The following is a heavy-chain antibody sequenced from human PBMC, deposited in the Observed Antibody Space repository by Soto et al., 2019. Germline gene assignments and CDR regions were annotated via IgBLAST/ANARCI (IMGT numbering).Heavy chain of an antibody. D-gene: IGHD3-9*01. CDR3: ASGHYDILTDYYSEDN. Sequence: QVQLVQSGAEVKKPGASVKVSCKASGYTFSTYGVSWVRQAPGQGLEWMGWISVYNGNTNYAQKFQGRVTMTTDTSTSKVYMELRSLRSDDTAVYYCASGHYDILTDYYSEDNWGQGTLVTVSS. J-gene: IGHJ4*02. CDR2: ISVYNGNT. V-gene: IGHV1-18*01. CDR1: GYTFSTYG.